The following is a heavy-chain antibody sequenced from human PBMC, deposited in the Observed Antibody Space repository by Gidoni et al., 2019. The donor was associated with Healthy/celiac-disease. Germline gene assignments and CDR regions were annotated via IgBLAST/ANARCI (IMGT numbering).Heavy chain of an antibody. V-gene: IGHV3-11*01. D-gene: IGHD1-1*01. CDR1: PFTLRYYY. J-gene: IGHJ6*02. CDR3: ARDSPYDGRGGYGMDV. Sequence: QVQLVESWGGLVKPGGSLSLSCSASPFTLRYYYMSWILQAPGKGVEWVSYISSSGSTIYYADSVKGRFTISRDNAKNSLYLQMNSLRAEDTAVYYCARDSPYDGRGGYGMDVWGQGTTVTVSS. CDR2: ISSSGSTI.